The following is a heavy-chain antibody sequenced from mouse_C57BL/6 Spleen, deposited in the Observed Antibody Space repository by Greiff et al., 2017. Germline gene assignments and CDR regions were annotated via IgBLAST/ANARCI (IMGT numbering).Heavy chain of an antibody. V-gene: IGHV1-69*01. CDR3: ARSGDAGYLDY. D-gene: IGHD3-1*01. Sequence: QVQLQQPGAELVMPGASVKLSCKASGYTFTSYWMHWVKQRPGQGLEWIGEIDPSDSYTNYNQKFKGKSTLTVDKSSSTAYMQLSSLTSEDSAVYYCARSGDAGYLDYGGQGTTLTVSS. CDR1: GYTFTSYW. J-gene: IGHJ2*01. CDR2: IDPSDSYT.